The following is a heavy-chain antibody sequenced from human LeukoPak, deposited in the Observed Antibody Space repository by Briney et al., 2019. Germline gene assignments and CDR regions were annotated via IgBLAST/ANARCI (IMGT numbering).Heavy chain of an antibody. CDR1: GASFSDYH. Sequence: PSETLSLTCAVFGASFSDYHWSWIRQPPGKGLQWIGEIIHTGSTNYNPSLKSRVTISVDTSKNQFSLKLSSVTAADTAVYYCARKGGGIWFGELFFSSYYFDYWGQGTLVTVSS. D-gene: IGHD3-10*01. V-gene: IGHV4-34*12. CDR3: ARKGGGIWFGELFFSSYYFDY. CDR2: IIHTGST. J-gene: IGHJ4*02.